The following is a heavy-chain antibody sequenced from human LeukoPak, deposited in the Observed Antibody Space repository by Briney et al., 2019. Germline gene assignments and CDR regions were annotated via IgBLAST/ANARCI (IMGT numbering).Heavy chain of an antibody. J-gene: IGHJ3*02. D-gene: IGHD2-21*01. Sequence: GGSLRLSCAAPGFTVSSNYMRWVRQAPGKGLEWVSVIYSGGSTYYADSVKGRFTISRDNSKNTLYLQMNSLRAEDTAVYYCASDSDSLNAFDIWGQGTMVTVSS. CDR2: IYSGGST. V-gene: IGHV3-53*01. CDR3: ASDSDSLNAFDI. CDR1: GFTVSSNY.